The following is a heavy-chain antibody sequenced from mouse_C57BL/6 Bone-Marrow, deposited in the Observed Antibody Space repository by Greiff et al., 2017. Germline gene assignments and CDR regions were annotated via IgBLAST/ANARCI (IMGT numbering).Heavy chain of an antibody. J-gene: IGHJ3*01. CDR1: GYTFTDYY. CDR2: IYPGSGNT. Sequence: QVQLKQSGAELVRPGASVKLSCKASGYTFTDYYINWVKQRPGQGLEWIARIYPGSGNTYYNEKFKGKATLTAETSSSTAYMQLSSLTSEDSAVYFCARTLYYYGSSSWFAYWGQGTLVTVSA. CDR3: ARTLYYYGSSSWFAY. V-gene: IGHV1-76*01. D-gene: IGHD1-1*01.